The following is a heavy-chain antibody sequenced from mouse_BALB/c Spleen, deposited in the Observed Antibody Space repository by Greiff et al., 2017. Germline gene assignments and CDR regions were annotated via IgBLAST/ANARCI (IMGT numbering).Heavy chain of an antibody. CDR1: GYSFTGYF. Sequence: EVQLQQSGPELVKPGASVKISCKASGYSFTGYFMNWVMQSHGKSLEWIGRINPYNGDTFYNQKFKGKATLTVDKSSSTAHMELRSLASEDSAVYYCASPYGSSYFYAMDYWGQGTSVTVSA. CDR3: ASPYGSSYFYAMDY. J-gene: IGHJ4*01. V-gene: IGHV1-20*02. CDR2: INPYNGDT. D-gene: IGHD1-1*01.